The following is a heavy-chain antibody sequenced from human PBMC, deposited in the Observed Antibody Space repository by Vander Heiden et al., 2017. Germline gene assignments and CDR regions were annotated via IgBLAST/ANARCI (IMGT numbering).Heavy chain of an antibody. V-gene: IGHV3-53*01. Sequence: EAQLVEPGGGLIQPGGSLRLSCAASGFTVTSNYMTWVRQAPGKGLEWVSVIYAGGRTNYADSVKGRFTISRDNSKNTLYLQMNSLRAEDTAVYYCARPLGDGYSYGFDYWGQGTLVTVSS. CDR1: GFTVTSNY. CDR3: ARPLGDGYSYGFDY. J-gene: IGHJ4*02. CDR2: IYAGGRT. D-gene: IGHD4-4*01.